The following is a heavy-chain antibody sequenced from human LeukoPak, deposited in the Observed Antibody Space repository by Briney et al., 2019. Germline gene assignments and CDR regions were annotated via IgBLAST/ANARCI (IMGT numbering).Heavy chain of an antibody. D-gene: IGHD2-15*01. J-gene: IGHJ3*02. CDR1: GYIFTSYA. V-gene: IGHV7-4-1*02. CDR3: ARGGFCSGDTCYSNAFDI. Sequence: ASVKVSCKASGYIFTSYAINWVRQAPGQGLEWMGWINTNTGNPTFAQGFTGRFVFSLDTSVSTAYLQISSLKAEDTAVYFCARGGFCSGDTCYSNAFDIWGQGTTVTVSS. CDR2: INTNTGNP.